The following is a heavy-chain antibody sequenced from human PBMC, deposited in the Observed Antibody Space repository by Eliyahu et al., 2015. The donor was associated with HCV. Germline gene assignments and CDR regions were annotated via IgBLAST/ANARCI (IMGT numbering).Heavy chain of an antibody. CDR1: GYPFGTXH. D-gene: IGHD1-14*01. J-gene: IGHJ4*02. CDR3: ATGPLQYFAD. CDR2: IRPGDXYT. Sequence: QAHLVQSGAEVKKPGASXKLSXKASGYPFGTXHLHXVRXAPGPGLECLGWIRPGDXYTKYSQKFQDRVTITTDRSASTAYMELASLTSEDTAVYYCATGPLQYFADWGQGTLVTVSS. V-gene: IGHV1-3*01.